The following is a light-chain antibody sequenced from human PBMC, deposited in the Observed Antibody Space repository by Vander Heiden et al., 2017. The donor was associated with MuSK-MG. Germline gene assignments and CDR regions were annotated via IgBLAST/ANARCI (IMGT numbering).Light chain of an antibody. CDR3: QQSDSTPDT. V-gene: IGKV1-39*01. J-gene: IGKJ2*01. CDR1: QSISSY. Sequence: DIQMTQSPSSLSASVGDRVTITCRASQSISSYLNWYQQKPGKAPKLLIYAASSFQSGVPSRFSGTGSVTDFTLTISRLQPEDFAPSYCQQSDSTPDTFGQGTKLEIK. CDR2: AAS.